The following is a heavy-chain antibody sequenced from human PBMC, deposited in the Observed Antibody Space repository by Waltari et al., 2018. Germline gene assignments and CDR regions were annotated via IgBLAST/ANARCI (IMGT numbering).Heavy chain of an antibody. CDR1: GYTFTSYY. D-gene: IGHD1-1*01. V-gene: IGHV1-46*01. Sequence: QVQLVQSGAEVKKPGASVKVSCKASGYTFTSYYMHWVRQAPGQGLEWMGIINHRGGSTSYAQKFQGRVTMTRDTATSTVYMELSSLGSEDTAVYYGARGRERRDAFDIWGQGTMVTVSS. CDR3: ARGRERRDAFDI. J-gene: IGHJ3*02. CDR2: INHRGGST.